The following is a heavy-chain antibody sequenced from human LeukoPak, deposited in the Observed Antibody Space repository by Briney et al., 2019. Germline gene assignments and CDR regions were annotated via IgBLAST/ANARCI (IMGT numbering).Heavy chain of an antibody. Sequence: GGSLRLSCAASGFSFSRHAMNWVRQAPGKGLEWVSSIFDSGAPSYYADSVKGRFTISRDNSKNTLYMQMESLRAEDTAVYYCTRAVGGGRDAYDIWGEGTMVTVSS. CDR2: IFDSGAPS. D-gene: IGHD3-16*01. CDR3: TRAVGGGRDAYDI. J-gene: IGHJ3*02. V-gene: IGHV3-23*01. CDR1: GFSFSRHA.